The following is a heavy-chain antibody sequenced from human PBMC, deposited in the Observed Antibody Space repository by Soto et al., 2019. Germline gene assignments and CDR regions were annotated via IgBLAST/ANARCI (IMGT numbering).Heavy chain of an antibody. Sequence: SVKVSCKASGDTFSSYAISWVRQAPGKGLEWMGKIIPTFGRTNYAQKFQGRLTISADDSTSTAYMELSSLLSEDTAVYYCARDPLSSFAMDVWGQGTTVTSP. V-gene: IGHV1-69*13. CDR1: GDTFSSYA. J-gene: IGHJ6*02. CDR3: ARDPLSSFAMDV. D-gene: IGHD3-10*02. CDR2: IIPTFGRT.